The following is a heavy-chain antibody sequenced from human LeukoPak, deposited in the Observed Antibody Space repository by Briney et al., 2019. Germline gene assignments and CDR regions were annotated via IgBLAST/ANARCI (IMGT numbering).Heavy chain of an antibody. J-gene: IGHJ5*02. CDR1: GFTFSRYW. CDR3: TRDYGA. V-gene: IGHV3-74*03. D-gene: IGHD4/OR15-4a*01. CDR2: VNSDGFST. Sequence: GGSLRLSCAAYGFTFSRYWMHWVRQAPGKGLVWVARVNSDGFSTTHADSVKGRFTISRDNTKNTLYLQMKRLRVEDTAVYYCTRDYGAWGQGTLVTVSS.